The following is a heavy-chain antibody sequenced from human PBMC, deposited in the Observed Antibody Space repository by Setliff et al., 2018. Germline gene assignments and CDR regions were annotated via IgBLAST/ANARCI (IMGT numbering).Heavy chain of an antibody. CDR1: GFTFSTYA. Sequence: PGGSLRLSCAASGFTFSTYAMGWVRQSPGKGLEWVSGIIDGGDNRYYADSVKGRFSISRDNSKKTLYLQMSSLRSEDTAVYYCARANYYDSSGHSVYGMDVWGRGTTVTVSS. CDR3: ARANYYDSSGHSVYGMDV. D-gene: IGHD3-22*01. CDR2: IIDGGDNR. V-gene: IGHV3-23*01. J-gene: IGHJ6*02.